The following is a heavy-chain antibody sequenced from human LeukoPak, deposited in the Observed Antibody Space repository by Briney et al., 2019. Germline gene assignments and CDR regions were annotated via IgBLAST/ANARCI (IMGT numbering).Heavy chain of an antibody. J-gene: IGHJ5*02. CDR3: ARDGSSGWYWVDH. V-gene: IGHV3-33*01. CDR1: GFTFSSYG. D-gene: IGHD6-19*01. Sequence: GGSLRLSCAASGFTFSSYGMHWVRQAPGKGLEWVAVIWYDGSNKYYADSVKGRFTISRDNSKNTLYLQMNSLRAEDTAVYYCARDGSSGWYWVDHWGQGTLGSLSS. CDR2: IWYDGSNK.